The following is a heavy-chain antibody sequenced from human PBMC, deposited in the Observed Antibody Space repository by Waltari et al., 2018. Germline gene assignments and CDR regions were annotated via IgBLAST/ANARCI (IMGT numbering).Heavy chain of an antibody. D-gene: IGHD2-21*02. V-gene: IGHV3-72*01. J-gene: IGHJ4*02. CDR3: ARWVDGACDH. CDR1: GFTFSDHY. CDR2: SRNKRNSYIT. Sequence: EVHLVESGGGLVQPGGSLRLSCAASGFTFSDHYMDWVRQAPGKGLEWIGRSRNKRNSYITEYDASVKGRFTISRDDPKNSLYLQMNSLKTEDTAVYYCARWVDGACDHWGQGTLVTVSS.